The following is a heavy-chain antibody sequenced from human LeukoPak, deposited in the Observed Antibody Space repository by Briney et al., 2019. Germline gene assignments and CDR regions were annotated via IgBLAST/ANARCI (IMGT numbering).Heavy chain of an antibody. CDR1: GYTFTSYA. J-gene: IGHJ4*02. CDR2: INAGNGNT. D-gene: IGHD2-15*01. CDR3: ARARSPYCSGGSCYLHDFDY. V-gene: IGHV1-3*03. Sequence: GASVKVSCKASGYTFTSYAMHWVRQAPGQRLEWMGWINAGNGNTKYSQEFQGRVTITRDTSASTAYMELSSLRSEDMAVYCCARARSPYCSGGSCYLHDFDYWGQGTLVTVSS.